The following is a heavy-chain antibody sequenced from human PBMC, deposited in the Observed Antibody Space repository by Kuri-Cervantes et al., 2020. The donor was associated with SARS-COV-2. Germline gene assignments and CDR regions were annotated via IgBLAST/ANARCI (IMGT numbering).Heavy chain of an antibody. D-gene: IGHD6-19*01. CDR2: INHSGST. J-gene: IGHJ6*02. V-gene: IGHV4-34*01. CDR3: ARGRDKRYSSGSYYYYGTDV. CDR1: GGSFSGYY. Sequence: GSLRLSCAVYGGSFSGYYWSWIRQPPGKGLEWIGEINHSGSTNYNPSLKSRVTISVDTSKNQFSLKLSSVTAADTAVYYCARGRDKRYSSGSYYYYGTDVWGQGTTVTVSS.